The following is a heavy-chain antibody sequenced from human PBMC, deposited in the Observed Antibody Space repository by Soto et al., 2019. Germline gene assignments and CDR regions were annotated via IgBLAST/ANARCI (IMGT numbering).Heavy chain of an antibody. Sequence: ASETLSLTCTVSGGSFSNNNWSWIRQPAGKGLEWIGRVYVTGSTNYNPSLKSRVTMSVDTSKNQFSLKLSSVTAADTAVYYCARDATTKAFDIWGQGTMVTVSS. V-gene: IGHV4-4*07. CDR3: ARDATTKAFDI. J-gene: IGHJ3*02. D-gene: IGHD4-17*01. CDR1: GGSFSNNN. CDR2: VYVTGST.